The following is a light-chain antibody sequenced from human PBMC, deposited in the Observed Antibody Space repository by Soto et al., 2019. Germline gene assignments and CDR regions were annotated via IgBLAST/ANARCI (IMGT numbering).Light chain of an antibody. CDR2: RDG. Sequence: VLTQPPSASGTPGQSLTISCSGSSSNIGSHFVYWYQHLPGTAPKLLIFRDGQRPSGVPARFFGSKSGTSASLAITGLRSEDEADYYCAVWDQSLTGWVFGGGTQLTVL. CDR3: AVWDQSLTGWV. CDR1: SSNIGSHF. J-gene: IGLJ3*02. V-gene: IGLV1-47*01.